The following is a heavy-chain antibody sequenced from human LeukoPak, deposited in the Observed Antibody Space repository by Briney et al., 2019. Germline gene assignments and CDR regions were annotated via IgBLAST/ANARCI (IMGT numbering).Heavy chain of an antibody. CDR3: ARLYDSSVSYIDY. J-gene: IGHJ4*02. V-gene: IGHV3-7*01. D-gene: IGHD3-22*01. CDR1: GFTFSSYA. Sequence: GGSLRLSCAASGFTFSSYAMSWVRQAPGKGLEWVANIKQDGSDKYYVDSVKGRFTISRDDAKNSLYLQMNSLRAEDTAVYYCARLYDSSVSYIDYWGQGTLVTVSS. CDR2: IKQDGSDK.